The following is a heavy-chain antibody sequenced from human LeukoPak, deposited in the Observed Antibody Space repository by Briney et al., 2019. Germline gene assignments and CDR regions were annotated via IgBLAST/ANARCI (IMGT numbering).Heavy chain of an antibody. D-gene: IGHD6-13*01. CDR2: ISSSGSTI. V-gene: IGHV3-48*03. CDR1: GFTFSSYE. CDR3: ARDSGPGYSSTWYDY. J-gene: IGHJ4*02. Sequence: GGSLRLSCAASGFTFSSYEMNWVRQAPGKGLEWVSYISSSGSTIYYADSVKGRFTISRDNAKNSLYLQMNSLRAEDTTVYYCARDSGPGYSSTWYDYWGQGTLVTVSS.